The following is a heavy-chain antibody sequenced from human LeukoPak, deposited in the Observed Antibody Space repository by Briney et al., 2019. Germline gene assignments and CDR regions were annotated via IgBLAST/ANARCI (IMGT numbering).Heavy chain of an antibody. CDR1: GFTFSSYA. CDR3: AEGGRLFGAGDYMDV. J-gene: IGHJ6*03. Sequence: GGSLRLSCAASGFTFSSYAMSWVRRAPGKGLEWVSAISGSGGSTYYADSVKGRFTISRDNSKNTLYLQMNSLRAEDTAVYYCAEGGRLFGAGDYMDVWGKGTTVTVSS. CDR2: ISGSGGST. V-gene: IGHV3-23*01. D-gene: IGHD3-3*01.